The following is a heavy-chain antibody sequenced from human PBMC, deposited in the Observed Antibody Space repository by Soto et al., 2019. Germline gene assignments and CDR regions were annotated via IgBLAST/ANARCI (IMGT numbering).Heavy chain of an antibody. CDR3: ARGLAISFGEPLGWFDP. D-gene: IGHD3-10*01. CDR2: IYSGGST. Sequence: GGSLRLSCAASGFTVSSNYMSWVRQAPGKGLEWVSVIYSGGSTYYADSVKGRFTISRDNSKNTLYLQMNSLRAEDTAVYYCARGLAISFGEPLGWFDPWGQGTLVTVSS. CDR1: GFTVSSNY. V-gene: IGHV3-66*01. J-gene: IGHJ5*02.